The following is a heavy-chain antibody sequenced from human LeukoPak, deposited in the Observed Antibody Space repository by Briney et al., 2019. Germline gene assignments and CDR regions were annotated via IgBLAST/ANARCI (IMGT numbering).Heavy chain of an antibody. D-gene: IGHD3-22*01. V-gene: IGHV3-64*01. CDR1: GFTFTNAW. CDR3: ARGSRKHYDGSGYYQY. CDR2: ISSNGDNT. J-gene: IGHJ4*02. Sequence: PGGSLRLSCGTSGFTFTNAWMTWVRQAPGKGLEYVSAISSNGDNTYYANSVKGRFTISRDNSKNTLYLQMGSLRAEDMAVYYCARGSRKHYDGSGYYQYWGQGTLVTVSS.